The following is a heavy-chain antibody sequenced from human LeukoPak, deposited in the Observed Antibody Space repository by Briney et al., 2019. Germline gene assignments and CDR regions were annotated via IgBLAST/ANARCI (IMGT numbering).Heavy chain of an antibody. CDR2: LSSDGTTT. D-gene: IGHD3-3*01. Sequence: PGGSLRLSCAASGFTFSTYWMHWVRQAPGKGLVWVARLSSDGTTTTYAESVEGRFIISRDNVRNTLYLQMHSLRVEDTAVYYCARVRYGDYTGWGQGTLVTVFS. CDR3: ARVRYGDYTG. V-gene: IGHV3-74*01. J-gene: IGHJ4*02. CDR1: GFTFSTYW.